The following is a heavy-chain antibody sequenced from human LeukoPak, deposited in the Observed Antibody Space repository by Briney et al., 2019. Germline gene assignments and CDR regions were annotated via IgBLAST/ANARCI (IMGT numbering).Heavy chain of an antibody. V-gene: IGHV3-48*01. CDR3: AKHRIAVDDAFDI. Sequence: NWVRQASGKGLEWVSYISSSSSTIYYADSVKGRFTISRDNSKNTLYLQMNSLRAEDTAVYYCAKHRIAVDDAFDIWGQGTMVTVSS. D-gene: IGHD6-19*01. J-gene: IGHJ3*02. CDR2: ISSSSSTI.